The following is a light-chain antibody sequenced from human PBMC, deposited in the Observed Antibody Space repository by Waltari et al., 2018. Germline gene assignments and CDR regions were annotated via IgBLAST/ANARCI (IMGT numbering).Light chain of an antibody. CDR2: RNN. CDR1: RSNLGSNY. J-gene: IGLJ1*01. CDR3: ASWDDSHYV. Sequence: QSVLTQPPSASATPGQRVIISCSGSRSNLGSNYLYWYQQLPGTAPKRLLYRNNERPSGVSDRFPASKSGTSASLVISGLRSEDEAVYYCASWDDSHYVFGPGTTVTVL. V-gene: IGLV1-47*01.